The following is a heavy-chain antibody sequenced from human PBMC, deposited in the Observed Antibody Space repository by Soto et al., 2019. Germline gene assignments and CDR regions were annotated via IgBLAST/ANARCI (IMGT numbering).Heavy chain of an antibody. Sequence: EMEVVESGGGLVQPGGSLRLSCAASGFSVSSYFMTWVRQAPGKGLEWVSIIYASGKTYNADSVKGRFTVSRDNDKNTRYLQMNTLRAEDTAVYFCARDRCSSRSCWKHERGLDSWGQGILVTVSS. V-gene: IGHV3-66*01. J-gene: IGHJ4*02. CDR2: IYASGKT. CDR3: ARDRCSSRSCWKHERGLDS. D-gene: IGHD2-2*01. CDR1: GFSVSSYF.